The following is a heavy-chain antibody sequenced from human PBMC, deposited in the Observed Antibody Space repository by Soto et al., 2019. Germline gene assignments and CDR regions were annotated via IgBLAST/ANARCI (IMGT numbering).Heavy chain of an antibody. J-gene: IGHJ3*02. CDR2: INHSGST. Sequence: SETLSLTCAVYGGSFSGYYWSWIRQPPGKGLEWIGEINHSGSTNYNPSLKSRVTISVDTSKNQFSLKLSSVTAADTAVYYCASGDYGVIGAFDIWGQGTMVTVSS. V-gene: IGHV4-34*01. CDR1: GGSFSGYY. D-gene: IGHD4-17*01. CDR3: ASGDYGVIGAFDI.